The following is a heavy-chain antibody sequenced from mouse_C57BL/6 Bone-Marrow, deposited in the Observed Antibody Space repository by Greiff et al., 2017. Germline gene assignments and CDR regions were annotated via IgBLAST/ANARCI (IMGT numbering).Heavy chain of an antibody. Sequence: EVMLVESGEGLVKPGRSLKLSCAASGFTFSSYAMSWVRQTPEKRLAWVAYISSGGDYIYYADTVKGRFTISRDNARNTLYLQMSSLKSEDTAMYYCTRDQYYGSSYWYFDVWGTGTTVTVSS. CDR2: ISSGGDYI. V-gene: IGHV5-9-1*02. D-gene: IGHD1-1*01. CDR3: TRDQYYGSSYWYFDV. J-gene: IGHJ1*03. CDR1: GFTFSSYA.